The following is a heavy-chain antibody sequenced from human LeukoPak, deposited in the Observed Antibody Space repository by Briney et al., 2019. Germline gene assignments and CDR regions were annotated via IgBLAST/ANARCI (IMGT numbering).Heavy chain of an antibody. CDR3: AKDMAPYCSSTSCYTPGFDY. Sequence: GGSLRLSCAASGFTFDDYAMHWVRQAPGKGLEWVSLISWDGGSTYYADSVKGRFTISRGNSKNSLYLQMNSLRAEDTALYYCAKDMAPYCSSTSCYTPGFDYWGQGTLVTVSS. CDR2: ISWDGGST. V-gene: IGHV3-43D*03. D-gene: IGHD2-2*02. J-gene: IGHJ4*02. CDR1: GFTFDDYA.